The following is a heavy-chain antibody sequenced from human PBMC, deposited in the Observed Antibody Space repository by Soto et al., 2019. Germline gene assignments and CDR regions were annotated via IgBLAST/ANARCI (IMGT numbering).Heavy chain of an antibody. Sequence: ASVKVSCKVSGYTLTELSVHWVRQAPGKGLEWMGGFDPEDGETIYAQKFQGRVTMTEDTSTDTAYMELSSLRSEDTAVYYCATDLVAGTTSPYYYYGMDVWGQGTTVTVSS. V-gene: IGHV1-24*01. CDR1: GYTLTELS. J-gene: IGHJ6*02. D-gene: IGHD1-7*01. CDR3: ATDLVAGTTSPYYYYGMDV. CDR2: FDPEDGET.